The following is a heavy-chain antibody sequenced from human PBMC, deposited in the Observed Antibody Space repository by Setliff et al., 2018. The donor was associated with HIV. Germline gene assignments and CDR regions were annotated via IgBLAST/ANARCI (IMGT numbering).Heavy chain of an antibody. CDR3: ARVVTMVRGAYYFDY. CDR2: INHSGST. CDR1: GGSFSGYY. V-gene: IGHV4-34*01. J-gene: IGHJ4*02. Sequence: SETLSLTCAVYGGSFSGYYWSWIRQPPGKGLEWIGEINHSGSTNYNPSLKSRVTISVDTSKDQFSLKLSSVTAADTAVYYCARVVTMVRGAYYFDYWGQGTLVTVSS. D-gene: IGHD3-10*01.